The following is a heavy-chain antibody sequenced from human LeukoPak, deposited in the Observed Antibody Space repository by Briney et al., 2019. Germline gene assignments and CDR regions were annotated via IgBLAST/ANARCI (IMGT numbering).Heavy chain of an antibody. CDR2: IRYDGSNK. J-gene: IGHJ4*02. CDR3: AKDLYYYGSGSPDY. CDR1: GFTFSSYG. V-gene: IGHV3-30*02. D-gene: IGHD3-10*01. Sequence: GGSLRLSCAASGFTFSSYGMHWVRQAPGKGLEWVAFIRYDGSNKYYADSVKGRFAISRDNSKNTLYLQMNSLRAEDTAVYYCAKDLYYYGSGSPDYWGQGTLVTVSS.